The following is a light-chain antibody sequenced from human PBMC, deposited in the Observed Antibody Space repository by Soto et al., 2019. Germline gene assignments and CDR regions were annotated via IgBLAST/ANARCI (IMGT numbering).Light chain of an antibody. CDR1: SSDVGSYNL. Sequence: QSVLTQPASVSGSPGQSITISCTGTSSDVGSYNLVSWYQQHPGKAPNLMIYVVSKRPSGVSNRFSGSKSGNTASLSISGLQAEDEADYYCCSYAGSSTYVFGTGTKVTVL. V-gene: IGLV2-23*02. J-gene: IGLJ1*01. CDR3: CSYAGSSTYV. CDR2: VVS.